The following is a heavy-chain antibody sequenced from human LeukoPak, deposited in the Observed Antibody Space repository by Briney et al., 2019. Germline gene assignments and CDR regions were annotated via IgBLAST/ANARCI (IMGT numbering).Heavy chain of an antibody. CDR2: INHSGST. V-gene: IGHV4-34*01. CDR3: ASYYDTPNLFDY. CDR1: GGSFSGYY. Sequence: SETLSLTCAVYGGSFSGYYGSWIRQPPGKGLEWIGEINHSGSTNYNPSLKSRVTISVDTSKNQFSLKLSSVTAADTAVYYCASYYDTPNLFDYWGQGTLVTVSS. D-gene: IGHD3-22*01. J-gene: IGHJ4*02.